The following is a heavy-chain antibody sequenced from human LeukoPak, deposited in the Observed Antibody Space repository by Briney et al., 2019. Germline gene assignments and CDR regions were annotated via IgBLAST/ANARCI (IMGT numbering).Heavy chain of an antibody. Sequence: MPSETLSLTCTVSGGSISSVTYDWTWIRQPAGKGLEWIGRMHSSGSTNYNPSRKSRVTISVDTSKNQFSLKLSSVTAADTAVYYCARDRRDGYNLYYFDLWGQGTLVTVSS. CDR3: ARDRRDGYNLYYFDL. CDR2: MHSSGST. J-gene: IGHJ4*02. D-gene: IGHD5-24*01. V-gene: IGHV4-61*02. CDR1: GGSISSVTYD.